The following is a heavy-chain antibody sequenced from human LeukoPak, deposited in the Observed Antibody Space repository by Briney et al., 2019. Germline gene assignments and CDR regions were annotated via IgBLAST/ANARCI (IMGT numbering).Heavy chain of an antibody. CDR1: GGTFSTYA. J-gene: IGHJ4*02. V-gene: IGHV1-69*05. CDR2: IIPIFGTA. CDR3: ATGPSGFSFGSYY. Sequence: SVKVSCKASGGTFSTYAISWVRQAPGQGLEWMGGIIPIFGTAKYAQKFQDRVTITTDESTSTAYMELSSLRSEDTAVFYCATGPSGFSFGSYYWGQGTLVTVSS. D-gene: IGHD5-18*01.